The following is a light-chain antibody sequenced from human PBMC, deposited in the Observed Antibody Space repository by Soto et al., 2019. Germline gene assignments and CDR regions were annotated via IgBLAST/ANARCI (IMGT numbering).Light chain of an antibody. Sequence: DIQLTQSPSFLSASVGDRVTIACRASQDTTTYLAWYQQKPGRAPKLLISTASTLQSGVPSRFSGSESGTEFTLTIRSLQPEDFATYYCQQFTTYPITFGQGTRLDIK. J-gene: IGKJ5*01. CDR3: QQFTTYPIT. CDR1: QDTTTY. CDR2: TAS. V-gene: IGKV1-9*01.